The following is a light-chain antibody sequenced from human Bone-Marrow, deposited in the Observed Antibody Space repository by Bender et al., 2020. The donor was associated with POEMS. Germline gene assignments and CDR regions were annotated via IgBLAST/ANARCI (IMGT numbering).Light chain of an antibody. CDR3: AAWDDSLNGVV. CDR2: INN. CDR1: SSNIGTNP. Sequence: QSVLTQPPSTSGTPGQRVTISCSGSSSNIGTNPVNWYQQLPGTAPKLLIYINNQRTSGVPDRFSGSKSGTSASLAISGLQSEDEADFYCAAWDDSLNGVVFGGGTKLTVL. V-gene: IGLV1-44*01. J-gene: IGLJ2*01.